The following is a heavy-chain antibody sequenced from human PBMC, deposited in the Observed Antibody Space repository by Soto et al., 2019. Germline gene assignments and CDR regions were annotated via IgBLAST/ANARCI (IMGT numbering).Heavy chain of an antibody. Sequence: AETLSLTCAVHGGSFSDYYWSWIRQAPGKGLEWIGEINHSGKTNYNPSLKSRVNMSVDTSKNQFSLKVNSVTAADTAVYYCARGQTSNDWFDPWGQGNLVTVSS. CDR2: INHSGKT. D-gene: IGHD7-27*01. V-gene: IGHV4-34*01. J-gene: IGHJ5*02. CDR3: ARGQTSNDWFDP. CDR1: GGSFSDYY.